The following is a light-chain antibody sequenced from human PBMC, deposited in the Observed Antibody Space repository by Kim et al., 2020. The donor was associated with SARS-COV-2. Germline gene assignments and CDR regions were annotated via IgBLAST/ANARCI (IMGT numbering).Light chain of an antibody. CDR2: GAS. J-gene: IGKJ2*01. Sequence: EIVLTQSPGTLSLSPGERATLSCRASQSVSSSYLAWYRQKPGQAPRLLIYGASSRATGIPDRFSGSGSETDFTLTISRLEPEDFAVYYCQQYGSLLYTFGQGTKLEI. V-gene: IGKV3-20*01. CDR3: QQYGSLLYT. CDR1: QSVSSSY.